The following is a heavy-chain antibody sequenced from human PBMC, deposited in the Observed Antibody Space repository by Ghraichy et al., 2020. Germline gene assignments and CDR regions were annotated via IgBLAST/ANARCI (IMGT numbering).Heavy chain of an antibody. CDR1: GGSISSGGYY. J-gene: IGHJ4*02. V-gene: IGHV4-31*03. CDR3: ARAGDLERPPTIDY. CDR2: IYYSGST. Sequence: SETLSLTCTVSGGSISSGGYYWSWIRQHPGKGLEWIGYIYYSGSTYYNPSLKSRVTISVDTSKNQFSLKLSSVTAADTAVYYCARAGDLERPPTIDYWGQGTLVTVSS. D-gene: IGHD1-1*01.